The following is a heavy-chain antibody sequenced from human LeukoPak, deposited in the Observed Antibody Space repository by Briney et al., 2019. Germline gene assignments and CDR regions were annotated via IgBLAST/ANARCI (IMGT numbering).Heavy chain of an antibody. V-gene: IGHV3-23*01. J-gene: IGHJ4*02. CDR1: GFTFSRYD. Sequence: PGGPLRLSCAASGFTFSRYDMTWVRQTPGKGLEWVALISRSGGTTYYADSVKGRFTISRDNSKNTLYLQMNSLRAEDTAVYYCAKRNGFMPASFDYWGQGTLVTVSS. CDR2: ISRSGGTT. D-gene: IGHD2-2*01. CDR3: AKRNGFMPASFDY.